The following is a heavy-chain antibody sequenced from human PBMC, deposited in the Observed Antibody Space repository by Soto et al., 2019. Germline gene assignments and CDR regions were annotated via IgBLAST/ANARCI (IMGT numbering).Heavy chain of an antibody. Sequence: SETLSLTCTVSGGSISSSSYYWGWIRQPPGKGLEWIGSTYYSGSTYYNPSLKSRVTISVDTSKNQFSLKLSSVTAADTAVYYCARQDESAAGPYYFDYWGQGTLVTVSS. CDR2: TYYSGST. CDR3: ARQDESAAGPYYFDY. V-gene: IGHV4-39*01. J-gene: IGHJ4*02. CDR1: GGSISSSSYY. D-gene: IGHD6-13*01.